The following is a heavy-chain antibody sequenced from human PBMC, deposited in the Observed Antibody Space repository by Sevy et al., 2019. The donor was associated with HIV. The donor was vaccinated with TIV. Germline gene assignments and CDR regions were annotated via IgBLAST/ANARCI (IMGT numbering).Heavy chain of an antibody. Sequence: GGSLRLSCAASGSTFSSSSMNWVRQAPGKGLEWVSSISSISNYIYYADSVKGRFTISRDNAKNSLYLQMSSLRAEEMAVYYCAGDARDGSGHVHDGFDVWGQGTLVTVSS. J-gene: IGHJ3*01. CDR2: ISSISNYI. V-gene: IGHV3-21*01. D-gene: IGHD3-3*01. CDR3: AGDARDGSGHVHDGFDV. CDR1: GSTFSSSS.